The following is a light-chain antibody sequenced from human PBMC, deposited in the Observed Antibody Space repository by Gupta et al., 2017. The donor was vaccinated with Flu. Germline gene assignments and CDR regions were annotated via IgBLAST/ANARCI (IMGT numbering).Light chain of an antibody. V-gene: IGLV1-44*01. CDR1: SSNIGSHG. CDR2: HNN. J-gene: IGLJ1*01. CDR3: ATWDASLNGYYV. Sequence: QSVLHPPPSIAGAPGQVVTISCSGNSSNIGSHGVNWFQQVPGTAPKFLVLHNNKRPSGAPDRFSVSKSGTAGSLAISGLQSEDEADYYCATWDASLNGYYVFGSGTKVTVL.